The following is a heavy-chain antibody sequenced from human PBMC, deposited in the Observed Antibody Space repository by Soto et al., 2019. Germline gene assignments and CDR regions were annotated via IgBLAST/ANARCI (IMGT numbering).Heavy chain of an antibody. Sequence: QVRLVQSGADLKKPGASVKVSCKASGYTFTTYGITWVRQAPGQGLEWMAWISTYSGSSNYARQLQGRVTLTRDTSTSTAYMELRSLTSDDTAVYFCVRDEKKAWRGASCPYMDFWGQGTMVTVSS. CDR2: ISTYSGSS. J-gene: IGHJ4*02. V-gene: IGHV1-18*01. CDR1: GYTFTTYG. CDR3: VRDEKKAWRGASCPYMDF. D-gene: IGHD3-3*01.